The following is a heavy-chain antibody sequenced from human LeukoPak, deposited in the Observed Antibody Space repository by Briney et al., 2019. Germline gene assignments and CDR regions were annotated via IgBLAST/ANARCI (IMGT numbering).Heavy chain of an antibody. D-gene: IGHD2-21*02. CDR1: GFTFSSYE. Sequence: GGSLRLPCAASGFTFSSYEMNWVRQAPGKGLEWVSYISSSGSTIYYADSVKGRFTISRDNAKNALYLQMNSLRVEDTAVYYCARDESRGNLVTAPDYWGQGTLVTVSS. J-gene: IGHJ4*02. V-gene: IGHV3-48*03. CDR3: ARDESRGNLVTAPDY. CDR2: ISSSGSTI.